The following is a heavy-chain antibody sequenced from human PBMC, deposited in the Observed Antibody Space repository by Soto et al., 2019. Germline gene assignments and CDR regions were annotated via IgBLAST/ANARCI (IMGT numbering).Heavy chain of an antibody. CDR1: GFTVSSNY. V-gene: IGHV3-53*01. Sequence: GESLKISCAASGFTVSSNYMSWVRQAPGKGLEWVSVIYSGGSTYYADSVKGRFTISRDNSKNTLYLQMNSLRAEDTAVYYCARETAGKVPYGMDVWGQGTTVTVS. CDR2: IYSGGST. CDR3: ARETAGKVPYGMDV. D-gene: IGHD2-21*02. J-gene: IGHJ6*02.